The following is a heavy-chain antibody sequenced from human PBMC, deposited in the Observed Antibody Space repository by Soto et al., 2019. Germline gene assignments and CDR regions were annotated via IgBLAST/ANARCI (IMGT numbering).Heavy chain of an antibody. V-gene: IGHV3-48*01. CDR3: ARQGYGDYDY. Sequence: EVQLVESGGGLVQPGGSLRLSCAASGFTLSSYSMNRVRQAPGKGLEWVSYISSSSSTIYYADSVKGRFTISRDNAKNSLYLQMNSLRAEDTAVYYCARQGYGDYDYWGQGTLVTVSS. D-gene: IGHD4-17*01. CDR1: GFTLSSYS. J-gene: IGHJ4*02. CDR2: ISSSSSTI.